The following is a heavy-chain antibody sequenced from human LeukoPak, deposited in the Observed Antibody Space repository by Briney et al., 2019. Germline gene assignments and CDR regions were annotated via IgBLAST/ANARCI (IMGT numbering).Heavy chain of an antibody. D-gene: IGHD2-2*01. CDR2: ISYDGSNE. CDR1: GFTFRSYG. CDR3: ARGSSSTSPIDY. Sequence: GGSLRLSCAASGFTFRSYGMHWVRQAPGKGLEWVAVISYDGSNEYYADSVKGRFTISRDNSKNTLYLQMNSLRAEDTAVYYCARGSSSTSPIDYWGQGTLVTVSS. J-gene: IGHJ4*02. V-gene: IGHV3-30*03.